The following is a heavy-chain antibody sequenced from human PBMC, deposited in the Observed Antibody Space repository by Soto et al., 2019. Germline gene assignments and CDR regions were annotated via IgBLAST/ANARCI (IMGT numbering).Heavy chain of an antibody. Sequence: GGSLRLSCAASGFTFSSYSMNWVRQAPGKGLEWVSSISSSSSYIYYADSVKGRFTISRDNAKNSLYLQMNSLRVHDTAVYYCARVVGSYLLDAFDNWGQGTMVTVSS. V-gene: IGHV3-21*01. D-gene: IGHD1-26*01. J-gene: IGHJ3*02. CDR2: ISSSSSYI. CDR1: GFTFSSYS. CDR3: ARVVGSYLLDAFDN.